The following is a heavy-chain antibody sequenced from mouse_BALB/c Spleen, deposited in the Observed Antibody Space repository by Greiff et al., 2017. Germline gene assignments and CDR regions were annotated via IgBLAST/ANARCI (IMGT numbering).Heavy chain of an antibody. V-gene: IGHV3-1*02. J-gene: IGHJ4*01. CDR3: ASRIYYDYDDYAMDY. Sequence: EVKLVESGPDLVKPSQSLSLTCTVTGYSITSGYSWHWIRQFPGNKLEWMGYIHYSGSTNYNPSLKSRISITRDTSKNQFFLQLNSVTTEDTATYYCASRIYYDYDDYAMDYWGQGTSVTVSS. D-gene: IGHD2-4*01. CDR1: GYSITSGYS. CDR2: IHYSGST.